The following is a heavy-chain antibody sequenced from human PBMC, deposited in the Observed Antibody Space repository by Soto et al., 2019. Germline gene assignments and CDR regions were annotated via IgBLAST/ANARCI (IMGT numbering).Heavy chain of an antibody. CDR1: GDSVSSNSAA. J-gene: IGHJ4*02. CDR2: TYYRSKWYN. CDR3: ARESQSGWSYPMVDY. V-gene: IGHV6-1*01. Sequence: SQTRSLTFAISGDSVSSNSAAWNLIRQSPSRGLEWLGRTYYRSKWYNDYAVSVKSRITINPDTSKNQFSLQLNSVTPEDTAVYYCARESQSGWSYPMVDYWGQGTLVTVSS. D-gene: IGHD6-19*01.